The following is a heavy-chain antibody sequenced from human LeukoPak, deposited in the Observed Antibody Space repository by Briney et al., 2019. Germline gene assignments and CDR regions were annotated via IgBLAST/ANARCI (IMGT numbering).Heavy chain of an antibody. Sequence: PGGSLRLSCAASGFTFSSYGMHWVRQAPGKGLEWVAVIWYDGSNKYYADSVKGRFTISRDNSKNTLYLQMNSLRAEDTAVYYCARDRGYCSSTSCYAALFGDYWGQGTLVTVSS. CDR1: GFTFSSYG. D-gene: IGHD2-2*01. CDR3: ARDRGYCSSTSCYAALFGDY. V-gene: IGHV3-33*01. CDR2: IWYDGSNK. J-gene: IGHJ4*02.